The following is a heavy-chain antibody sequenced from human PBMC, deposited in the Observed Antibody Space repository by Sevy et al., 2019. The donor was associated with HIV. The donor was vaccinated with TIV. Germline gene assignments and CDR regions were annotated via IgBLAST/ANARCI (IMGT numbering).Heavy chain of an antibody. CDR3: ARFLYGDYVRYFDY. CDR2: MKQDGSEK. Sequence: GGSLRLSCAASGFTFSSYWMSWVRQAPGKGLEWVANMKQDGSEKYYVDSVKGRFTISRDSAKNSLYLQMNSLRAEDTAVYYCARFLYGDYVRYFDYWGQGTLVTVSS. D-gene: IGHD4-17*01. CDR1: GFTFSSYW. V-gene: IGHV3-7*01. J-gene: IGHJ4*02.